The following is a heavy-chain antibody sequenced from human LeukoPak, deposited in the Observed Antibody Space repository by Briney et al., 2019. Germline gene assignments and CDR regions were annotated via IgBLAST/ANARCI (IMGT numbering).Heavy chain of an antibody. D-gene: IGHD3-10*01. V-gene: IGHV4-59*12. CDR3: ARDRDYGSGLYYYYYGMDV. J-gene: IGHJ6*02. CDR2: IYYSGST. CDR1: GGSISSYY. Sequence: PSETLSLTCTVSGGSISSYYWSWIRQPPGKGLEWIGYIYYSGSTNYNPSLKSRVTISVDTSKNQFSLKLSSVTAADTAVYYCARDRDYGSGLYYYYYGMDVWGQGTTVTVSS.